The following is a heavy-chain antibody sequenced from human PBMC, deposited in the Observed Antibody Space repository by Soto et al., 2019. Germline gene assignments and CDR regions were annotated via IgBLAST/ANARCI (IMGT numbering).Heavy chain of an antibody. V-gene: IGHV4-34*01. Sequence: PSETLSLTCAVYGGSFSGYYLSWIRQPPGKGLEWIGYINHSGSTNYNPSLKSRVTISVDTSKNQFSLKLSSVTAADTAVYYCARGDSSSSYNWGQGTLVTVSS. J-gene: IGHJ4*02. CDR2: INHSGST. D-gene: IGHD6-6*01. CDR1: GGSFSGYY. CDR3: ARGDSSSSYN.